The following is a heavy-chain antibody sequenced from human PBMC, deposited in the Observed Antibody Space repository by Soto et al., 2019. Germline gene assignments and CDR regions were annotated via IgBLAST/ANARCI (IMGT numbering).Heavy chain of an antibody. CDR1: GFTFSSYA. Sequence: EVQLLESGGGLVQPGGSLRLSCAASGFTFSSYAMSWVRQAPGKGLEWVSAISGSGGSTYYADSVKGRFTISRDNSKNTLYLQMNSLRAEDTAVYYCAREGRNIAAPRGRYYGMDVWGQGTTVTVSS. V-gene: IGHV3-23*01. J-gene: IGHJ6*02. CDR2: ISGSGGST. D-gene: IGHD6-6*01. CDR3: AREGRNIAAPRGRYYGMDV.